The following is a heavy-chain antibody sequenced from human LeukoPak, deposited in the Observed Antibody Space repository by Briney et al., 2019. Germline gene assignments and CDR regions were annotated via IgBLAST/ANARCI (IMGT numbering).Heavy chain of an antibody. V-gene: IGHV4-59*11. J-gene: IGHJ4*02. CDR3: ARSRGYDYAWGSYRAFDY. CDR2: IYYSGST. Sequence: PSETLSLTCTVSGGSISSHYWSWIRQPPGKGLEWIGYIYYSGSTNYNPSLKSRVTISVDTSKNQFSLKLSSVTAADTAVYYCARSRGYDYAWGSYRAFDYWGQGTLVTVSS. D-gene: IGHD3-16*02. CDR1: GGSISSHY.